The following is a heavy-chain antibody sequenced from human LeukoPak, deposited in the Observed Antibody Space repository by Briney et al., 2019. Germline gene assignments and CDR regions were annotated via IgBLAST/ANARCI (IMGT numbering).Heavy chain of an antibody. CDR1: GFTFSSYS. CDR2: ISSSSSYI. Sequence: PGGSLRLSCAASGFTFSSYSMNWVRQAPGKGLEWVSSISSSSSYIYYADSVKGRFTISRANAKNSLYLQMNSLRAEDTAVYYCARDLDTAMERDGMDVWGQGTTVTVSS. J-gene: IGHJ6*02. D-gene: IGHD5-18*01. V-gene: IGHV3-21*01. CDR3: ARDLDTAMERDGMDV.